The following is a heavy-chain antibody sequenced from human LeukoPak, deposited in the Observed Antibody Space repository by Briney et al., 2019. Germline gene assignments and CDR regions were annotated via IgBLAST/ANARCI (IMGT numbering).Heavy chain of an antibody. D-gene: IGHD4-17*01. CDR1: GFTFDDYG. V-gene: IGHV3-20*04. CDR3: AKGSDYGLSSFDN. CDR2: INWNGGST. J-gene: IGHJ4*02. Sequence: PGGSLRLSCAASGFTFDDYGMSWVRQAPGKGLEWVSGINWNGGSTSYADSVKGRFTISRDNAENSLYLHLNSLRAEDAALYYCAKGSDYGLSSFDNWGQGTLVTVSS.